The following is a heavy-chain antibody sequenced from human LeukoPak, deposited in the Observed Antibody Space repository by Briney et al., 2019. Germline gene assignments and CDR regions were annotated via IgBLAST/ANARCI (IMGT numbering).Heavy chain of an antibody. V-gene: IGHV1-2*02. D-gene: IGHD2-2*01. Sequence: ASVKVSCKASGYTFADYYMNWVRQAPGQGLEGMGLINPKSGGTNYAQKFQGRVTMTMDTSIHTAYMELSRLRSDDTAVYYCAREEYGFDPWGQGTLVTVSS. CDR3: AREEYGFDP. CDR2: INPKSGGT. J-gene: IGHJ5*02. CDR1: GYTFADYY.